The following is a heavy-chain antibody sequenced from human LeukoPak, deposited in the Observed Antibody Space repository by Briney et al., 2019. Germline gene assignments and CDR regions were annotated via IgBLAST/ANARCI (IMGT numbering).Heavy chain of an antibody. D-gene: IGHD6-19*01. CDR3: AKEATSGWNVLY. CDR1: GFAFSTYV. J-gene: IGHJ4*02. CDR2: ISGSGRDT. Sequence: GGSLRLSCAASGFAFSTYVMYWVRQAPGKGLDWVSAISGSGRDTHYPDSVKGRFTISRDNSKNTLYLQMNSLRDEDTAVYYCAKEATSGWNVLYWGQGTLVTVSS. V-gene: IGHV3-23*01.